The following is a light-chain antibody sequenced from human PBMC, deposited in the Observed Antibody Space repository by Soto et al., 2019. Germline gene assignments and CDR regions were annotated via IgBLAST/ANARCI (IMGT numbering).Light chain of an antibody. V-gene: IGLV3-21*02. Sequence: SYELTQPPSVSVAPGQTARITCGGDNIGSDSVHWYQQKPGQAPLLVVYDDNDRPSGIPERFSGFSYGNTATLTISRVEAGDEADYYCQVWDGSSDHYVFGTGTKVTVL. J-gene: IGLJ1*01. CDR1: NIGSDS. CDR2: DDN. CDR3: QVWDGSSDHYV.